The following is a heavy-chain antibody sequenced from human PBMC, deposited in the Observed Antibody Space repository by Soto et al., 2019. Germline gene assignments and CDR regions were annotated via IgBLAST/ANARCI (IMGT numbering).Heavy chain of an antibody. Sequence: PSETLSLTCTVSGGSISSSSYYWGWIRQPPGKGLEWIGSIYYSGSTYYNPSLKSRVTISVDTSKNQFSLKLSSVTAADTAVYYCARHPRGRIFGVVTASIEATNFDYWGQGTLVTVSS. D-gene: IGHD3-3*01. CDR3: ARHPRGRIFGVVTASIEATNFDY. CDR2: IYYSGST. J-gene: IGHJ4*02. CDR1: GGSISSSSYY. V-gene: IGHV4-39*01.